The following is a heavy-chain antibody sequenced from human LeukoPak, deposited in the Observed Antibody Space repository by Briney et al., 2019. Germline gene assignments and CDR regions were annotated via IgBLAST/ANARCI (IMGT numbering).Heavy chain of an antibody. J-gene: IGHJ5*02. D-gene: IGHD1-26*01. CDR3: ASAPRIVGATGPFDP. V-gene: IGHV1-69*04. CDR1: GGTFSSYA. Sequence: SVKVSCKASGGTFSSYAISWVRQAPGQGLEWMGRIIPILGIANYAQKFQGRVTITADKSTSTAYMELSGLRSEDTAVYYCASAPRIVGATGPFDPWGQGTLVTVSS. CDR2: IIPILGIA.